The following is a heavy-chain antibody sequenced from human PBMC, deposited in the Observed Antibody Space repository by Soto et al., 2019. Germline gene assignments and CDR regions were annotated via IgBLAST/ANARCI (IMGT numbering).Heavy chain of an antibody. CDR2: IVVASGRT. CDR3: SADHPHTAIGWPV. J-gene: IGHJ6*02. CDR1: GFDFGSFG. V-gene: IGHV1-58*02. Sequence: ASVKVSCKASGFDFGSFGIQFLRQTRGRGLEWIGWIVVASGRTNYARQFQGRVAFSRDMSSTTAYMDLYDLKSDDTTVYFCSADHPHTAIGWPVWGQGTTVTVSS.